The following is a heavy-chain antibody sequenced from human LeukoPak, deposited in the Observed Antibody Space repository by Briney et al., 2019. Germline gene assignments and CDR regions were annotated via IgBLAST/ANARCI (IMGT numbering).Heavy chain of an antibody. CDR3: AKDPLYYDFWSGYSSHFDY. CDR2: IRHDGSNK. CDR1: GFTFSSYG. D-gene: IGHD3-3*01. V-gene: IGHV3-30*02. Sequence: GGSLRLSCAASGFTFSSYGMHWVRQAPGKGLEWVAFIRHDGSNKYYADSVKGRFTISRDNSKNTLYLQMNSLRAEDTAVYYCAKDPLYYDFWSGYSSHFDYWGQGTLVTVSS. J-gene: IGHJ4*02.